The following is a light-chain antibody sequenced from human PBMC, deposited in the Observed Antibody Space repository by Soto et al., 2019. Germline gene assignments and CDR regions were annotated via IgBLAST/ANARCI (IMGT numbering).Light chain of an antibody. CDR2: AAS. J-gene: IGKJ1*01. CDR1: QGISNY. V-gene: IGKV1-27*01. Sequence: DIQMTQSPSSLSASVGDRVTITCRASQGISNYLAWYQQKPGKVPKLLIYAASTLQSGVPSRFSGSGYGTDFTLTISSLQPEDVATYYCQSRGAFGQGTKVEIK. CDR3: QSRGA.